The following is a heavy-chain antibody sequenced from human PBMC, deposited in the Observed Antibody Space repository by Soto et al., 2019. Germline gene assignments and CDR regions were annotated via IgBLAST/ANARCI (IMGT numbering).Heavy chain of an antibody. CDR1: AFTFSDYW. Sequence: GGSLRLSCTASAFTFSDYWMTWVRQAPGKELEWVAHINQDGSAKYYVDSVKGRFTMSRDNANNSLYLQMNSLRADDMAVYYCARNRGYQQFDYWGQGTQVTVSS. V-gene: IGHV3-7*01. CDR3: ARNRGYQQFDY. J-gene: IGHJ4*02. D-gene: IGHD5-12*01. CDR2: INQDGSAK.